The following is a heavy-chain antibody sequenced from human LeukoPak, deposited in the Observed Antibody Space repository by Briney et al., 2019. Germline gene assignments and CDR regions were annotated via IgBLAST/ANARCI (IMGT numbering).Heavy chain of an antibody. V-gene: IGHV4-59*12. Sequence: SETLSLTCTVSGGSISSYYWSWIRQPPGKGLEWIGYIYYSGTTNYNPSLKSRVTISVDTSKNQFSLKLSSVTAADTAVYYCAREEQWLLAMDVWGQGTTVTVSS. D-gene: IGHD6-19*01. J-gene: IGHJ6*02. CDR2: IYYSGTT. CDR1: GGSISSYY. CDR3: AREEQWLLAMDV.